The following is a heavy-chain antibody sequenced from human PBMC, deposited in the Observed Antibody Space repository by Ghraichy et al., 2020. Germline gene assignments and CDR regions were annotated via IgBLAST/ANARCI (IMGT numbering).Heavy chain of an antibody. V-gene: IGHV4-59*01. D-gene: IGHD5-18*01. CDR2: MYNSERS. Sequence: SETLSLTCTVSGGSISSYYWGWIRQTPGKGLEWIGYMYNSERSNYNPSLKGRVTILVDTSKNQFSLKLNSVTAADTAVYHCARSGNTYGSGVFDIWGQGTLVTVSS. CDR3: ARSGNTYGSGVFDI. J-gene: IGHJ3*02. CDR1: GGSISSYY.